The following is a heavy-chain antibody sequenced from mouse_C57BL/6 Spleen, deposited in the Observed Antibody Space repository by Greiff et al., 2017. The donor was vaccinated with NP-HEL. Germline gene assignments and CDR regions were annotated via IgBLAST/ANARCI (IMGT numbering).Heavy chain of an antibody. D-gene: IGHD2-5*01. V-gene: IGHV14-4*01. CDR3: TTPYYSNYEGFAY. CDR1: GFNIKDDY. J-gene: IGHJ3*01. CDR2: IDPENGDT. Sequence: EVKLVESGAELVRPGASVKLSCTASGFNIKDDYMHWVKQRPEQGLEWIGWIDPENGDTEYASKFQGKATITADTSSNTAYLQLSSLTSEDTAVDYCTTPYYSNYEGFAYWGQGTLVTVSA.